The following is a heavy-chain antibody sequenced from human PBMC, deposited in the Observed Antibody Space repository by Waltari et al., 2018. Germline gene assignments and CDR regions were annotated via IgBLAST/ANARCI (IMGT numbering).Heavy chain of an antibody. CDR1: GGSISSYY. CDR2: IYTSGST. CDR3: ATCYYYDSSGNYYVSDY. D-gene: IGHD3-22*01. V-gene: IGHV4-4*09. Sequence: QVQLQESGPGLVKPSETLSLTCTVSGGSISSYYWSWIRQPPGKGLEWIGYIYTSGSTNYNPSLKSRVTISVDTSKNQFSLKLSSVTAADTAVYYCATCYYYDSSGNYYVSDYWGQGTLVTVSS. J-gene: IGHJ4*02.